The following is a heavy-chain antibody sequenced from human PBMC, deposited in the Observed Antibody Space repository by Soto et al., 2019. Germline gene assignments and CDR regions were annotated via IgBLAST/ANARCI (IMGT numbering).Heavy chain of an antibody. CDR3: AREPTGYSSGWYPSDY. V-gene: IGHV1-69*08. CDR2: IIPILGIA. D-gene: IGHD6-19*01. CDR1: GGTFSSYT. J-gene: IGHJ4*02. Sequence: QVQLVQSGAEVKKPGSSVKVSCKASGGTFSSYTISWVRQAPGQGLEWMGRIIPILGIANYAQKFQGRVTITADKATSTAYMELSSLRSEDTAVYYCAREPTGYSSGWYPSDYWGQGTLVTVSS.